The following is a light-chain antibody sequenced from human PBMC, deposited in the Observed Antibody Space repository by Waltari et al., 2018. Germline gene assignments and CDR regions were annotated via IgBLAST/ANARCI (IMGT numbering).Light chain of an antibody. J-gene: IGKJ2*01. CDR3: QQYYDIPYT. CDR1: QTLLYISNNKNY. Sequence: DIVMTQSPESLAVSLGERATIRCKSSQTLLYISNNKNYLSWYQQKPGQPPRLLMYWASTRESGVPDRFGGSGSGTDFTLTIGSLQAEDVAVYYCQQYYDIPYTFGQGTKLEIK. V-gene: IGKV4-1*01. CDR2: WAS.